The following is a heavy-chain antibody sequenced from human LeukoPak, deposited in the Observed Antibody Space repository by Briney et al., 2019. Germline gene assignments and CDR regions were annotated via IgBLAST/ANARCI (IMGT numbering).Heavy chain of an antibody. J-gene: IGHJ4*02. V-gene: IGHV3-74*01. D-gene: IGHD2-2*01. CDR1: GFTFSGFW. CDR2: ISFDGSDA. CDR3: ARAPTVLVGYCSSSSCQADY. Sequence: GGSLRLSCAASGFTFSGFWMHWVRQAPGKGLVWVSCISFDGSDATYADSVKGRFTISRDNAENSLYLQMHSLRVEDTAVYYCARAPTVLVGYCSSSSCQADYWGQGTLVTVSS.